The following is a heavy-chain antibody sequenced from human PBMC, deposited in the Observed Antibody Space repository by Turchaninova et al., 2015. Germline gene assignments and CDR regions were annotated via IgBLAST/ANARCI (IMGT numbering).Heavy chain of an antibody. D-gene: IGHD2-15*01. CDR1: RGSIISSGYY. Sequence: QVQLTASGPGLVEPSKTLLLPRPVPRGSIISSGYYGTWIRQPPGNGLAWIGYIYYSGSVYYNTSLKSRITISIDTSKNPFSLMLSSVSAADTAVYFCARYPCAASHCPSVAYWGQGTLVTVSS. CDR2: IYYSGSV. J-gene: IGHJ4*02. CDR3: ARYPCAASHCPSVAY. V-gene: IGHV4-30-4*08.